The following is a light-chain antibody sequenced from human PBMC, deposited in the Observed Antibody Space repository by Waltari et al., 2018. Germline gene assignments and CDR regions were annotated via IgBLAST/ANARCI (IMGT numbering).Light chain of an antibody. CDR3: CSYAGGGTLV. J-gene: IGLJ2*01. CDR2: EVT. Sequence: QSALTQPASVSGFLGQSITISCTGTSSNVGGYNLVSWYQHHPDKAPKLIVYEVTKRPSGGSNRFSGSKSGNTASLTISGLQAEDEADYYCCSYAGGGTLVFGGGTKLTVL. V-gene: IGLV2-23*02. CDR1: SSNVGGYNL.